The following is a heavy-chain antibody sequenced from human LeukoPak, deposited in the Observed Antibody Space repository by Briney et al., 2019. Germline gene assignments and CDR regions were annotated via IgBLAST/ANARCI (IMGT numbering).Heavy chain of an antibody. CDR2: IDSDGSTT. J-gene: IGHJ6*04. CDR1: GFTFSSYW. Sequence: GGSLRLSCAASGFTFSSYWMHWVRQAPGKGLAWVSRIDSDGSTTNYADSVKGRFTISRDNAKNTLYLQMHSLRVEDTTVYFCARWYNYGMDVWGKGTTVTVSS. V-gene: IGHV3-74*01. CDR3: ARWYNYGMDV.